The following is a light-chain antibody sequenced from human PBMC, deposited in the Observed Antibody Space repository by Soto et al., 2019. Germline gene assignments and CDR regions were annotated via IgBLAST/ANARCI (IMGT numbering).Light chain of an antibody. Sequence: QTVVTPEASLSVSPGGTVTLTCGLTSGAVSSRYYPSWYRQDPGQTPRTLIYSGDIRSSGVPDRFSGSILGSKAALTITGAQADDESVYYCVLYMKGDIRVFGGGTKLTVL. CDR2: SGD. CDR1: SGAVSSRYY. CDR3: VLYMKGDIRV. V-gene: IGLV8-61*01. J-gene: IGLJ2*01.